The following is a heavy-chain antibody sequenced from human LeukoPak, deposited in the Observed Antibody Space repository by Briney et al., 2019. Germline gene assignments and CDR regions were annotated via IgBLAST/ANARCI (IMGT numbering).Heavy chain of an antibody. V-gene: IGHV4-4*02. CDR2: IHHSGST. J-gene: IGHJ6*03. CDR1: GGSISSRNW. Sequence: ASGTLSLTCAVSGGSISSRNWWSWVRQPPGKGLEWIAEIHHSGSTNYNPSLKSRVTISVDKSKNQFSLKLSSVTAADTAAYYCARIRGFGAGYYYYYMDVWGKGTTVTVSS. CDR3: ARIRGFGAGYYYYYMDV. D-gene: IGHD3-10*01.